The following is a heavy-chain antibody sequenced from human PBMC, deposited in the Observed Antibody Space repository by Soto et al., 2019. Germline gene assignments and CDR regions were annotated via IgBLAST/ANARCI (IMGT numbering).Heavy chain of an antibody. J-gene: IGHJ6*02. V-gene: IGHV1-58*01. CDR3: AADRKRPYYYDSSGYYRFYYGMDV. D-gene: IGHD3-22*01. CDR1: GFTFTSSA. Sequence: SVKVSWKASGFTFTSSAVQWVRQARGQRLEWIGWIVVGSGNTNYAQKFQERVTITRDMSTSTAYMELSSLRSEDTAVYYCAADRKRPYYYDSSGYYRFYYGMDVWGQGTTVTVSS. CDR2: IVVGSGNT.